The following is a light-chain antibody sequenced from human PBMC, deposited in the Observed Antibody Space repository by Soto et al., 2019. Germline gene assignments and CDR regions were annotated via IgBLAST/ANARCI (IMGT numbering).Light chain of an antibody. J-gene: IGKJ4*01. CDR2: AAS. CDR1: QGISNY. V-gene: IGKV1-27*01. Sequence: DIQMTQSPSSLSASVGDRVTLTCWASQGISNYLAWYQQKPGKVPKLLIYAASTLQSGVPSRFSGSGSGTGFTLTISSLQPEDVATYYCQKYNSAPRTFGGGTKVEIK. CDR3: QKYNSAPRT.